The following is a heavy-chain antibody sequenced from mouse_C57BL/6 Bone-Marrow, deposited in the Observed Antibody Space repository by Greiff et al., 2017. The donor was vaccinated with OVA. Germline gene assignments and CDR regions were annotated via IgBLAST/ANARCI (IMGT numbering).Heavy chain of an antibody. D-gene: IGHD2-4*01. CDR1: GFTFSDYY. CDR3: ARQGLRRGFAY. Sequence: EVQLVESGGGLVQPGGSLKLSCAASGFTFSDYYMSWVRQTPEKRLEWVAYISNGGGSTYYPDTVKGRFTISRDNAKNTLYLQMSRLKSEDTAMYYCARQGLRRGFAYWGQGTLVTVSA. V-gene: IGHV5-12*01. J-gene: IGHJ3*01. CDR2: ISNGGGST.